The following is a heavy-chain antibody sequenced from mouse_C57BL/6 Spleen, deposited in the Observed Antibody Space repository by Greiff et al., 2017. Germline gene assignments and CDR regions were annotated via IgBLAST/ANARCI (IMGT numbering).Heavy chain of an antibody. CDR1: GFTFSDYG. CDR2: ISSGSSSI. CDR3: ARGDPLPHYYAMDY. Sequence: EVQLVESGGGLVKPGGSLKLSCAASGFTFSDYGMHWVRQAPEKGLEWVAYISSGSSSINYAHTVKGRFTISRDTAKNTLFLQRNRLRSEATAMYYCARGDPLPHYYAMDYWGQGTSVTGAS. J-gene: IGHJ4*01. V-gene: IGHV5-17*01.